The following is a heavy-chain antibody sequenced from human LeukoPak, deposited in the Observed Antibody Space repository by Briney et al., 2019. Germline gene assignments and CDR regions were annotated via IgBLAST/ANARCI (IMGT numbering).Heavy chain of an antibody. V-gene: IGHV3-23*01. CDR1: GFTFSSYA. CDR3: AKDGPYIVVVPAATEGRPHYFDY. Sequence: GGSLRLSCAASGFTFSSYAMSWVRQAPGKGLEWVSAISGSGGSTYYADSVKGRFTISRDNSKNTLYLQMNSLRAEDTAVYYCAKDGPYIVVVPAATEGRPHYFDYWGQGTLVTVSS. D-gene: IGHD2-2*01. CDR2: ISGSGGST. J-gene: IGHJ4*02.